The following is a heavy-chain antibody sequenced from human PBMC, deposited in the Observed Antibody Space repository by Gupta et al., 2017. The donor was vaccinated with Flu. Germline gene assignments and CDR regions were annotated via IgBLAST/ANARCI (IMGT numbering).Heavy chain of an antibody. CDR2: INAGSGDT. J-gene: IGHJ6*03. V-gene: IGHV1-3*01. D-gene: IGHD1-7*01. Sequence: RQAPGQRPEWMGWINAGSGDTKYSQKFQGRVTITRDTSASIVYMELSSLRSEDTAVYYCARGGTAFYYYYMDVWGKGTTVTVSS. CDR3: ARGGTAFYYYYMDV.